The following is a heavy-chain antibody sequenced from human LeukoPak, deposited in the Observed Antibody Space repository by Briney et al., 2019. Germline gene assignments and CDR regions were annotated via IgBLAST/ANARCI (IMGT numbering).Heavy chain of an antibody. CDR3: AELGITMIGGV. V-gene: IGHV3-23*01. D-gene: IGHD3-10*02. CDR2: ISGSGSST. Sequence: GGSLRLSCAASGFTFSSYGMSWVRQAPGKGLEWVSAISGSGSSTYYAASVKGRFTISRDNSKNTLYLQVNSLRAEDTAVYYCAELGITMIGGVWGKGTTVTISS. CDR1: GFTFSSYG. J-gene: IGHJ6*04.